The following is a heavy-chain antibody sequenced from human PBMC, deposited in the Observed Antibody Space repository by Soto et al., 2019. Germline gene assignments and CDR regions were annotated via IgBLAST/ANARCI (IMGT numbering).Heavy chain of an antibody. Sequence: SVTDACKSAVYTFTSHPMDWVGQPHGRGLEWMGWINLVFGTANYAQKFQGRVTITADESTSTAYMELSSLRSEDTAVYYCASKKVIAAAVYPNYDRWPHMDVWGQGTTVTAP. D-gene: IGHD6-13*01. CDR2: INLVFGTA. CDR1: VYTFTSHP. CDR3: ASKKVIAAAVYPNYDRWPHMDV. V-gene: IGHV1-69*13. J-gene: IGHJ6*02.